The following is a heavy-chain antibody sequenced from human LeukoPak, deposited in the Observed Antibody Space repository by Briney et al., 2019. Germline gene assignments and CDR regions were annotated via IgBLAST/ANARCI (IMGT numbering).Heavy chain of an antibody. J-gene: IGHJ4*02. CDR1: GYSFTSYW. CDR3: AWTGYSSGWAKFDY. V-gene: IGHV5-51*01. CDR2: IYPGDSDT. Sequence: GESLKTSCKGSGYSFTSYWIGWVRQMPGKGLEWMGIIYPGDSDTRYSPSFQVQVTISADKSISAANLQWSSLKASDTAMYYCAWTGYSSGWAKFDYWGQGTLVTVSS. D-gene: IGHD6-19*01.